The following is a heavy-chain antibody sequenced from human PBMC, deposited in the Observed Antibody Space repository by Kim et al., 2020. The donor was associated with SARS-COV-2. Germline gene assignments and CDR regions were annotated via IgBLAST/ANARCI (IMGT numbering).Heavy chain of an antibody. CDR1: GFTFSSYA. Sequence: GGSLRLSCAASGFTFSSYAMHWVRQAPGKGLEWVAVISYDGSNKYYADSVKGRFTISRDNSKNTLYLQMNSLRAEDTAVYYCARDSCSGGSCYSKNWYFDLWGRGTLVTVSS. D-gene: IGHD2-15*01. J-gene: IGHJ2*01. CDR3: ARDSCSGGSCYSKNWYFDL. V-gene: IGHV3-30*04. CDR2: ISYDGSNK.